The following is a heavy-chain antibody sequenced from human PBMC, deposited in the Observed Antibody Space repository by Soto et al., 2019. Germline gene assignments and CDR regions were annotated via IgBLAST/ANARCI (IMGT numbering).Heavy chain of an antibody. V-gene: IGHV3-72*01. CDR1: GFTFSDHY. Sequence: GGSLRLSCAGSGFTFSDHYMDWVRQAPGKGLEWVGRTRNKANSYTTEYAASVKGRFTISRDDSKNSLYLQMNSLKTEDTAVFYCARPISGYGMDVWGQGTTVTVSS. D-gene: IGHD6-19*01. CDR2: TRNKANSYTT. CDR3: ARPISGYGMDV. J-gene: IGHJ6*02.